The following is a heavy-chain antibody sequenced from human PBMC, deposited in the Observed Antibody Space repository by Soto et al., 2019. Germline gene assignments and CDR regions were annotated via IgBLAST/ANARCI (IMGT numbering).Heavy chain of an antibody. CDR3: ARGNVLLWFGELYGFDP. CDR2: INAGNGNT. J-gene: IGHJ5*02. D-gene: IGHD3-10*01. Sequence: ASVKVSCKASGYTFTSYAMHWVRQAPGQRLEWMGRINAGNGNTKYSQRFQGRVTITRDTSASTAYMELNSLRSEDTAVYYCARGNVLLWFGELYGFDPWGQGTLVTVSS. V-gene: IGHV1-3*01. CDR1: GYTFTSYA.